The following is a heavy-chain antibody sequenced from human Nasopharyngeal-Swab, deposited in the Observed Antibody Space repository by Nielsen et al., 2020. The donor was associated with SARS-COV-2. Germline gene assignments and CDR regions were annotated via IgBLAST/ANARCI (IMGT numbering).Heavy chain of an antibody. CDR3: ARPGTGIAAADY. D-gene: IGHD6-13*01. CDR2: IYYSGST. Sequence: WIRQPPGKGLEWIGSIYYSGSTYYNPSLKSRVNISVDTSKNQFSLKLSSVTAADTAVYYCARPGTGIAAADYWGQGTLVTVSS. J-gene: IGHJ4*02. V-gene: IGHV4-39*01.